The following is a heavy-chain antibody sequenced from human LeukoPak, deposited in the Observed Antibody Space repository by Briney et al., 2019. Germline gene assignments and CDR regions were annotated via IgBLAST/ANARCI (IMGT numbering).Heavy chain of an antibody. CDR2: SYYTGDT. Sequence: PSETLSLTCTVSGGSISSGGYYWSWIRQHPGKGLEWIGYSYYTGDTSYNPSLKSRITISVETSRNQFSLKLKSVTAADTAVYYCARGYCANGSCRNGFDYWGQGTVVTVSS. D-gene: IGHD2-8*01. CDR1: GGSISSGGYY. V-gene: IGHV4-61*08. CDR3: ARGYCANGSCRNGFDY. J-gene: IGHJ4*02.